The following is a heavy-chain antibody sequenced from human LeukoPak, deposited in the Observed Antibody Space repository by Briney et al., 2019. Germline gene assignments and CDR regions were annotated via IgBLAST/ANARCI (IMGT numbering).Heavy chain of an antibody. CDR2: IYYSGST. D-gene: IGHD3-3*01. CDR3: ARGMTVFGVVIKSGMDV. V-gene: IGHV4-59*01. Sequence: SEALSLTCTVSGGSISSYYWTWIRQPPGKGLEWIGYIYYSGSTNYNPSLKSRVTISLDTSKNQFSLKLTSVTAADTAVYYCARGMTVFGVVIKSGMDVWGQGTTVTVSS. J-gene: IGHJ6*02. CDR1: GGSISSYY.